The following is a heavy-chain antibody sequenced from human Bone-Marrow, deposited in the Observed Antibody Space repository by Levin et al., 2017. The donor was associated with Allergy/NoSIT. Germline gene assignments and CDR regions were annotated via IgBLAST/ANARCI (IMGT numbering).Heavy chain of an antibody. V-gene: IGHV1-2*06. CDR2: INPNSGGT. CDR3: ARVLYPKLVVPAAMAY. CDR1: GYTFTGYY. J-gene: IGHJ4*02. D-gene: IGHD2-2*01. Sequence: ASVKVSCKASGYTFTGYYMHWVRQAPGQGLEWMGRINPNSGGTNYAQKFQGRDTMTRDTSISTAYMELSRLRSDDTAVYYCARVLYPKLVVPAAMAYWGQGTLVTVSS.